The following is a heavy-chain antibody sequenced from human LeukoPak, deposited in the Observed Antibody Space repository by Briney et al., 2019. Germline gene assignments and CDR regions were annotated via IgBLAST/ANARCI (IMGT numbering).Heavy chain of an antibody. CDR2: IKHDGSEK. CDR3: ATIYCSSGRCYDFDS. V-gene: IGHV3-7*03. J-gene: IGHJ4*02. CDR1: GFTFASYW. Sequence: GGSLRLSCADSGFTFASYWMSWVRQAPGKGLEWVANIKHDGSEKYYVDSVKGRFTITRYNAKNSLYLQMNSLRAEDTAVYYCATIYCSSGRCYDFDSWGQGTLVTVSS. D-gene: IGHD2-15*01.